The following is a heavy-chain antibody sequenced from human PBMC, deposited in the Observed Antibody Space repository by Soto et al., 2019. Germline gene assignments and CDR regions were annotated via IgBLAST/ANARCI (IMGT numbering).Heavy chain of an antibody. V-gene: IGHV3-53*01. CDR3: ARVVEVGWRYFDY. CDR2: IYSGGST. CDR1: GFTVSSNY. Sequence: PGGSLRLSCAASGFTVSSNYMSWVRQAPGKGLEWVSVIYSGGSTYYADSVKGRFTISRDNSKNTLYLQMNSLRAEDTAVYYCARVVEVGWRYFDYWGQGTLVTVSS. D-gene: IGHD2-15*01. J-gene: IGHJ4*02.